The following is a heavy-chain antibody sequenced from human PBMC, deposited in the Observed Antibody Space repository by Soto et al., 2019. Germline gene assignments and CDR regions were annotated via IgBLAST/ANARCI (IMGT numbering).Heavy chain of an antibody. CDR3: ATPLGYCGGDCFSGPFDF. J-gene: IGHJ3*01. CDR2: ISYDGTKR. CDR1: GFTFSRYG. Sequence: QVQLVESGGGVVQPGRSLRLSCEASGFTFSRYGMHWVRQAPGKGLEWVAIISYDGTKRNYLDSVKGRFTISRDNSKNTVFLQMHSLRVEDTAVFYCATPLGYCGGDCFSGPFDFWGQGTMVTVSS. V-gene: IGHV3-30*03. D-gene: IGHD2-21*02.